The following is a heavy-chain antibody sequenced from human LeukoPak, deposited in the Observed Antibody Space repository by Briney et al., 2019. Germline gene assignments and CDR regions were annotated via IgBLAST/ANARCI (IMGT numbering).Heavy chain of an antibody. CDR2: IKSNSDGGTT. J-gene: IGHJ4*02. V-gene: IGHV3-15*01. CDR1: GFTFTNAW. CDR3: TTDWVGSRWYGY. D-gene: IGHD6-13*01. Sequence: PGGSLRLSCAASGFTFTNAWMSWVRQAPEKGLEWVGRIKSNSDGGTTDYAAPVKGRFTISRDDSKDTLYLQMNGLETEDTAVYYCTTDWVGSRWYGYWGQGTLVTVSS.